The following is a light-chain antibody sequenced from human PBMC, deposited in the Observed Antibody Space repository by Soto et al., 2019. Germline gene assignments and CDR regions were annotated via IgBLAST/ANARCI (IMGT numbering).Light chain of an antibody. CDR3: QQYESSVT. CDR1: QSVSSSF. J-gene: IGKJ1*01. V-gene: IGKV3-20*01. Sequence: EIVLTQSPGSLSLSPGEGATLSCRASQSVSSSFFAWYQQKPGQAPSLLIYGASRRATGVPDRFSGSGSGTDFTLSIRRLEPEYFAVYYCQQYESSVTFGQGTKVDIK. CDR2: GAS.